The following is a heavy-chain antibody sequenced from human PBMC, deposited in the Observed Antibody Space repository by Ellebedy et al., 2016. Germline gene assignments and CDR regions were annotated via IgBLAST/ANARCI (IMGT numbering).Heavy chain of an antibody. Sequence: GGSLRLXXAASGFTFDDYAMHWVRQAPGKGLEWVSLISWDGGSTYYADSVKGRFTISRDNAKNSLYLQMNSLRAEDTAVYYCARDYLAGVFDYWGQGTLVTVSS. V-gene: IGHV3-43D*03. D-gene: IGHD6-19*01. CDR3: ARDYLAGVFDY. CDR1: GFTFDDYA. CDR2: ISWDGGST. J-gene: IGHJ4*02.